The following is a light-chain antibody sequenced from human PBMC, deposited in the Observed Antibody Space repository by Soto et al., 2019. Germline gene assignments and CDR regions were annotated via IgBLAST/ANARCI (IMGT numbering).Light chain of an antibody. Sequence: QAALTQPASVSGSPGQSITSSCTGTTSDVGGYNYVSWYQQHPGKAPKLLICDVTNRPSGVSNRFSGSKSGNTASLTISGLQTEDEADYYCSSFASSIPLVFGGGTK. CDR1: TSDVGGYNY. CDR2: DVT. J-gene: IGLJ2*01. V-gene: IGLV2-14*03. CDR3: SSFASSIPLV.